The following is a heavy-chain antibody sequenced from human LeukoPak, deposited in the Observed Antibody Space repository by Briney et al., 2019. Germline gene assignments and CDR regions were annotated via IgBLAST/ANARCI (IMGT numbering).Heavy chain of an antibody. CDR1: VYTFIGYY. Sequence: ASVKVSCKAYVYTFIGYYIHWMRQAPGQGLEWMGWINPDSGHINYAQKFQGRITMTRDTSVNTAYMEMNNLTSDDTAIYYCARKWGTGRAVDPLFPTFFDPWGQGTQVTVSA. CDR3: ARKWGTGRAVDPLFPTFFDP. V-gene: IGHV1-2*02. J-gene: IGHJ5*02. CDR2: INPDSGHI. D-gene: IGHD1-26*01.